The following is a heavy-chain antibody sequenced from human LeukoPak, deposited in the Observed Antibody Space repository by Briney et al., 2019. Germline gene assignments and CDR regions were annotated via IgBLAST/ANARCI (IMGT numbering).Heavy chain of an antibody. J-gene: IGHJ4*02. CDR3: ATSRVFDY. CDR1: GFTFSDYF. V-gene: IGHV3-11*04. Sequence: GGSLRLSCVASGFTFSDYFMSWIRQAPGKGLEWLSFINSAGDNIYCADSVKGRFTISRDNAKKTLYLEMSSLRMEDTAIYYCATSRVFDYWGQGTLVTVSS. CDR2: INSAGDNI.